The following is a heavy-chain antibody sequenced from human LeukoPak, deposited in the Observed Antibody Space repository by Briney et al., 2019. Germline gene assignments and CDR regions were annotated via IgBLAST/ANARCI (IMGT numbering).Heavy chain of an antibody. CDR3: GRMKKLYYYDKRNAFDI. CDR2: IYYSGST. CDR1: GGSISSSSYY. J-gene: IGHJ3*02. V-gene: IGHV4-39*01. D-gene: IGHD3-22*01. Sequence: SETLSLTCTVSGGSISSSSYYWGWIRQPPGKGLEWIGSIYYSGSTYYNPSLKSRVTISVDTSKNQFSLKLSSVTAADTAVYYLGRMKKLYYYDKRNAFDIWGQGTMVTVSS.